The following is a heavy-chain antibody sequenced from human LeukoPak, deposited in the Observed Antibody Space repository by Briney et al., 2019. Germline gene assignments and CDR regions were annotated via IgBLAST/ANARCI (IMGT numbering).Heavy chain of an antibody. V-gene: IGHV3-7*01. J-gene: IGHJ4*02. Sequence: GGSLRLSCTASGFTFSSYWMNWVRQVPGKELEWVAIIKPDGTEEHYLDSVKGRFTISRDNANNLLFLQMNNLRAEDTAVYYCAGGGGYLIDYWGQGTLVTVSS. CDR3: AGGGGYLIDY. D-gene: IGHD3-22*01. CDR1: GFTFSSYW. CDR2: IKPDGTEE.